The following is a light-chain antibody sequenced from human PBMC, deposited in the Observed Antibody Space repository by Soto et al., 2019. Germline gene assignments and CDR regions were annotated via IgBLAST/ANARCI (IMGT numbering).Light chain of an antibody. J-gene: IGKJ3*01. CDR3: QQYNNWLLT. CDR1: QSVSSN. V-gene: IGKV3-15*01. CDR2: GAS. Sequence: EIVMTQSPATLSVSPGERATLSCRASQSVSSNLAWYQQKPGQAPRLLIYGASNRATGIPARFSGSGSGTEFTLTISSLQSEDVAVYYCQQYNNWLLTFGPVTKVYI.